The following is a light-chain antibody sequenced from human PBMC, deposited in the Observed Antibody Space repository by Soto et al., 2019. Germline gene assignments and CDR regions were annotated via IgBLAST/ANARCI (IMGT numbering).Light chain of an antibody. CDR1: QSVSRN. J-gene: IGKJ1*01. CDR3: QQYNNWPRT. CDR2: GAS. V-gene: IGKV3-15*01. Sequence: EIVMTQSPATLSVSPGERATLSCRASQSVSRNLAWYQQKPGQPPRLLIYGASTRATGIPARFSGSGSGTEFTLTISRLQSEDFAVYYCQQYNNWPRTFGQGTKVDIK.